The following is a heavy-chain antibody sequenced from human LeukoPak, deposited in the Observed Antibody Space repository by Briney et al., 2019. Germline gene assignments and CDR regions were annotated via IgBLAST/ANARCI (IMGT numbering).Heavy chain of an antibody. Sequence: GGSLRLSCAASGFTFSSYAMSWVRQAPGKGLEWVSAISGSGGSTYYADSVKGRFTISRDNAKNTLYLQVNSLRAEDTAVYYCARDPAGWELPLDYWGQGTLVTVSS. D-gene: IGHD1-26*01. V-gene: IGHV3-23*01. CDR3: ARDPAGWELPLDY. CDR2: ISGSGGST. J-gene: IGHJ4*02. CDR1: GFTFSSYA.